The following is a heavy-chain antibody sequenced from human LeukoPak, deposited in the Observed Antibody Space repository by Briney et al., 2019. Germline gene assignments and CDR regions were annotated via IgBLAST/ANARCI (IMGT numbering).Heavy chain of an antibody. J-gene: IGHJ6*03. CDR1: GGSISSYY. CDR3: ARETSSGWYTLYYYYMDV. Sequence: SETLSLTCTVSGGSISSYYWSWIRQPAGKGLEWIGRIYTSGSTNYNPSLKSRVTMSVDTSKNQFSLKLSSVTAADTAVYHCARETSSGWYTLYYYYMDVWGKGTTVTISS. V-gene: IGHV4-4*07. D-gene: IGHD6-19*01. CDR2: IYTSGST.